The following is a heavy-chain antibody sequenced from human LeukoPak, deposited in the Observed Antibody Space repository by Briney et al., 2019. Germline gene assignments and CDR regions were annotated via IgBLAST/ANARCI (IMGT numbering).Heavy chain of an antibody. D-gene: IGHD3-16*02. Sequence: GGSLRLSCGASGLTVSTNYMSWVRQAPGKGLEWVSGISGSGGSTYYADSVKGRFTISRDNSKNTLYLQMNSLRAEDTAVYYCAKGGRLRLGELSTFDFWGQGTLVTVSS. V-gene: IGHV3-23*01. CDR3: AKGGRLRLGELSTFDF. CDR1: GLTVSTNY. CDR2: ISGSGGST. J-gene: IGHJ4*02.